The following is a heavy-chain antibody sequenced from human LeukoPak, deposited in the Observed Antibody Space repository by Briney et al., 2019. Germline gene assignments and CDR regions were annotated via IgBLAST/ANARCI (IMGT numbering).Heavy chain of an antibody. CDR3: AHQIGGYSGHEDY. Sequence: GGSLRLSCSASGFTFSSYGMHSVPQAPGRGVERVAGISYDGSNKYDADYVKGRFTISRDNSKNTLYLQMNSLRAGDTAVYYCAHQIGGYSGHEDYWGEGTLVTVSS. J-gene: IGHJ4*02. CDR1: GFTFSSYG. V-gene: IGHV3-30*03. D-gene: IGHD5-12*01. CDR2: ISYDGSNK.